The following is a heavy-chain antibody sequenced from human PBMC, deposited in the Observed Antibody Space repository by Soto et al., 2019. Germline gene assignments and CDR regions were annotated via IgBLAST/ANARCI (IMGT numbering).Heavy chain of an antibody. CDR2: INAGNGNT. Sequence: QVQLVQSGAEVKKPGASVKVSCKASGYTFTSYAMHWVRQATGQRLEWMGWINAGNGNTKYSQKFQGRVTITRDTTASTAYMELSSLRSEDTAVYYCARGGSLSWSFDPGGRGTLFTVSS. CDR3: ARGGSLSWSFDP. V-gene: IGHV1-3*01. J-gene: IGHJ2*01. D-gene: IGHD1-26*01. CDR1: GYTFTSYA.